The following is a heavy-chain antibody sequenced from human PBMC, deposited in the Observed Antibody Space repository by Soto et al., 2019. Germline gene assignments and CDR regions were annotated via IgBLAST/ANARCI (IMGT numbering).Heavy chain of an antibody. CDR3: AKVRNRDIVVVPANAFDI. CDR1: GFTFDDYA. V-gene: IGHV3-9*01. Sequence: EVQLVESGGGLVQPGRSLRLSCAASGFTFDDYAMHWVRQAPGKGLEWVSGISWNSGSIGYADSVKGRFTISRDNAKNSLYLQMNSLRAEDTALDYCAKVRNRDIVVVPANAFDIWGQGTMVTVSS. D-gene: IGHD2-2*01. J-gene: IGHJ3*02. CDR2: ISWNSGSI.